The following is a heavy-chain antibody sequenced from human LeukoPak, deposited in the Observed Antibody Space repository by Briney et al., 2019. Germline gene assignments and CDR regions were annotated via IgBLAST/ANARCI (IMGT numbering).Heavy chain of an antibody. CDR2: INTGNDNT. CDR1: GYTFTNYA. V-gene: IGHV1-3*04. CDR3: ARRSGRYYDY. Sequence: ASVKVSCKASGYTFTNYAIHWVRQAPGQRLEWMGWINTGNDNTKYSQEFQGRVTITRDTSASTAYMELSSLRSEDTTVYYCARRSGRYYDYWGLGTLVTVSS. D-gene: IGHD1-26*01. J-gene: IGHJ4*02.